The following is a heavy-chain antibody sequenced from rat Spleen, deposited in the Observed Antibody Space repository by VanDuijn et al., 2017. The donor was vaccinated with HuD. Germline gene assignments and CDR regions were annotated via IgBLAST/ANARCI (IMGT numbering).Heavy chain of an antibody. J-gene: IGHJ2*01. CDR3: ATRHYGYTDYFDY. D-gene: IGHD1-9*01. V-gene: IGHV5-46*01. CDR1: GFTFSSFP. Sequence: EVQLVESGGGLVQAGRSMKLSCVASGFTFSSFPMAWVRQAPAKGLEWVATISSDGRRNYYRDSVKGRFTISRNNAENSVYLQMNSLRSEDTATYYCATRHYGYTDYFDYWGQGVMVTVSS. CDR2: ISSDGRRN.